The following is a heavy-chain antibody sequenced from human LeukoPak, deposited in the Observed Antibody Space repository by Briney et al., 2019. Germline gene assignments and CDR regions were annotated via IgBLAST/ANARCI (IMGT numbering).Heavy chain of an antibody. CDR1: GGSISSGSYY. Sequence: PSQTLSLTCTVSGGSISSGSYYWSWIRQPPGKGLEWIGEINHSGSTNYNPSLKSRVTISVDTSKNQFSLKLSSVTAADTAVYYCAREPVEWFYPYYYYYMDVWGKGTTVTVSS. V-gene: IGHV4-39*07. CDR3: AREPVEWFYPYYYYYMDV. J-gene: IGHJ6*03. D-gene: IGHD3-3*01. CDR2: INHSGST.